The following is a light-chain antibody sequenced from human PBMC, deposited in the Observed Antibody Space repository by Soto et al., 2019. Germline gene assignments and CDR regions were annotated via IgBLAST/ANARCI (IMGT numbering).Light chain of an antibody. Sequence: DIVMTQSPATLSVSPGERATLSCRASQSVSSNLAWYQQKPGRAPRLLIYGASIRATGVPARFSGGGSGTEFTLTISSLQSEDFAVYYCQQFNTWPRDTFGQGTKV. V-gene: IGKV3-15*01. CDR2: GAS. J-gene: IGKJ1*01. CDR1: QSVSSN. CDR3: QQFNTWPRDT.